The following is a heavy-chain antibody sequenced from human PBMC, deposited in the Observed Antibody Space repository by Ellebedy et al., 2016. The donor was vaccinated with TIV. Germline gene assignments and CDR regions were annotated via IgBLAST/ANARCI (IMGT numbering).Heavy chain of an antibody. Sequence: GESLKISCAASGFTFSDYYMSWVRQAPGKGLEWIGRVRTRPNAYATNYAASVTGRFTISRDDSQNTAYLQMNSVKTDDTAVYYCVREGHFDYWGRGALVTVSS. J-gene: IGHJ4*02. CDR3: VREGHFDY. V-gene: IGHV3-72*01. CDR2: VRTRPNAYAT. CDR1: GFTFSDYY.